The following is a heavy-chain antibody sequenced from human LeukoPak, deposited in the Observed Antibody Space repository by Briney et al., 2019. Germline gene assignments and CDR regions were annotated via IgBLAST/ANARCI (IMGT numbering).Heavy chain of an antibody. CDR1: GFTVSSNY. V-gene: IGHV3-66*02. Sequence: GGSLRLSCAASGFTVSSNYMDWVRQAPGKGLEWVSVIYSGGITYYADSVKGRFTISRDNSKNTLYLQMNSLRAEDTAVYYCARGSRGGGSFDYWGQGTLVTVSS. CDR2: IYSGGIT. J-gene: IGHJ4*02. CDR3: ARGSRGGGSFDY.